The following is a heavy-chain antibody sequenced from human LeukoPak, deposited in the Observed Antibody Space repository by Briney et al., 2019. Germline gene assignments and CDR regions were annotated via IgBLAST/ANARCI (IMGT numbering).Heavy chain of an antibody. V-gene: IGHV1-18*01. CDR3: ARDGRYNLNYADY. CDR2: ISGYNGNR. CDR1: GYTFTTYG. J-gene: IGHJ4*02. Sequence: ASVNVSCKASGYTFTTYGISWVRQAPEQGLEWMGWISGYNGNRNNAQKLQGRVTMTTDTSTSTAYMELRSLRSDDTAVYYCARDGRYNLNYADYWGQGTLVTVSS. D-gene: IGHD1-20*01.